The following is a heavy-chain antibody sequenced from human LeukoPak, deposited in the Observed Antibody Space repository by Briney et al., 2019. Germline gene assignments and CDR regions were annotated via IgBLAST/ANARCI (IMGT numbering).Heavy chain of an antibody. V-gene: IGHV4-59*01. CDR2: MYYSGST. D-gene: IGHD3-16*01. J-gene: IGHJ3*02. Sequence: KASETLSLTCSVSGVSIYSDYWSWIRQPPGKGLEWIGYMYYSGSTNYNPSLKSRVTMSVDTSKNKISLRLRSVTAADTAVYFCARRSGTLWGSFDIWGQGTVVTVSS. CDR1: GVSIYSDY. CDR3: ARRSGTLWGSFDI.